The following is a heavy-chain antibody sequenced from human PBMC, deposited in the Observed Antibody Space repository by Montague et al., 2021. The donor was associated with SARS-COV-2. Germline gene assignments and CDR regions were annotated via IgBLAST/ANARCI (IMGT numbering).Heavy chain of an antibody. Sequence: SETLSLTCTVSGYSISSGYYCGWLRQPPGKGLEWIGSSYHSGSTYYNPSLKSRVIISVDTSKYQFFLKLSSVTAADTAVYYCARERRYCSGGSCYSGWFDPWGQGTLVTVSS. CDR3: ARERRYCSGGSCYSGWFDP. J-gene: IGHJ5*02. CDR1: GYSISSGYY. CDR2: SYHSGST. D-gene: IGHD2-15*01. V-gene: IGHV4-38-2*02.